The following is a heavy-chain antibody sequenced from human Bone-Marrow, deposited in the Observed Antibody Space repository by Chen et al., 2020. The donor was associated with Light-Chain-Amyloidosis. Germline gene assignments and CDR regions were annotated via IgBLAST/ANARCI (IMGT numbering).Heavy chain of an antibody. D-gene: IGHD5-12*01. Sequence: EVQLEQSGPEVKKPGEYLKISCKGSGYTFPNNWIGWVRHMPGKGLEWMGVIYPDDSDARYSPSFEGQVTISADKSITTAYLQWRSLKASDTAMYYCARRRDGYNFDYWGQGTLVTVSS. CDR3: ARRRDGYNFDY. V-gene: IGHV5-51*01. J-gene: IGHJ4*02. CDR1: GYTFPNNW. CDR2: IYPDDSDA.